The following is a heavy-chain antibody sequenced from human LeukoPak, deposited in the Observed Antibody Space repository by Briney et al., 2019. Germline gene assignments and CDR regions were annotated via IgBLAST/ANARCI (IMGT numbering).Heavy chain of an antibody. D-gene: IGHD3-22*01. J-gene: IGHJ6*02. V-gene: IGHV3-33*01. Sequence: PGSSLRLSCAASGFPFSGSGMHWVRQAPGKGLEWVAVIWYDGSHQYYADSVKGRFTISRDDSKNTLYLQMNSLRAEDTAVYYCARFIASSGYFPLGSKYYGTDVWGQGTTVTVSS. CDR3: ARFIASSGYFPLGSKYYGTDV. CDR2: IWYDGSHQ. CDR1: GFPFSGSG.